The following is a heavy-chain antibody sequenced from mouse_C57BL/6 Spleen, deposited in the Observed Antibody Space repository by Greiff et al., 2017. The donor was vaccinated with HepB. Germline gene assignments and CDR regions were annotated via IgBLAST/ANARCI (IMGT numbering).Heavy chain of an antibody. CDR1: GYTFTSYG. Sequence: QVQLQQSGAELARPGASVKLSCKASGYTFTSYGISWVKQRTGQGLEWIGEIYPRSGNTYYNEKFKGKATLTADKSSSTAYMELRSLTSEDSAVYFCARSDDTHWYFDVWGTGTTVTVSS. D-gene: IGHD2-12*01. J-gene: IGHJ1*03. CDR3: ARSDDTHWYFDV. CDR2: IYPRSGNT. V-gene: IGHV1-81*01.